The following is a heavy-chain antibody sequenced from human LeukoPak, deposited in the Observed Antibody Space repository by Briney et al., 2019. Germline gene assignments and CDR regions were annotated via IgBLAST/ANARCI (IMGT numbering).Heavy chain of an antibody. CDR1: GFTFSFYA. Sequence: GGSLRLPCAASGFTFSFYAMSWVRQAPGKRMEWVAGITGNTGNTYHADSVKGRFTISRDNSMNTLFLQMNILRAEDTAVYYCAKSPLETCTGARCYPFDNWGQGTLVTVSS. J-gene: IGHJ4*02. CDR2: ITGNTGNT. CDR3: AKSPLETCTGARCYPFDN. D-gene: IGHD2-8*02. V-gene: IGHV3-23*01.